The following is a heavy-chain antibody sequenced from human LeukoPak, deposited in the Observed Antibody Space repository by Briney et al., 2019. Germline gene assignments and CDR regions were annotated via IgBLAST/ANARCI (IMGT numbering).Heavy chain of an antibody. V-gene: IGHV4-34*01. CDR3: AREFQAEPPTYYYDSSGYYYFDY. CDR1: GGSFSGYY. J-gene: IGHJ4*02. Sequence: PSETLSLTCAVYGGSFSGYYWSWIRQPPGKGLEWIGEINHSGSTNYNPSPKSRVTISVDTSKNQFSLKLSSVTAADTAVYYCAREFQAEPPTYYYDSSGYYYFDYWGQGTLVTVSS. CDR2: INHSGST. D-gene: IGHD3-22*01.